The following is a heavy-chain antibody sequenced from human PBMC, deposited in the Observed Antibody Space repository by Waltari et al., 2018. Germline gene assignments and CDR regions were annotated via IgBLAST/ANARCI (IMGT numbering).Heavy chain of an antibody. Sequence: VQLVQSGAEVKKPGASVQVACKASGYSVTSYVFNWLRQAPGQGLECMGWMNPNRGNTVYAQKFQGRVTITRNTSISTAYMELSSLRSEDTAVYYCARRMVYAIDYYGMDVWGQGTTVTVSS. CDR3: ARRMVYAIDYYGMDV. CDR1: GYSVTSYV. D-gene: IGHD2-8*01. J-gene: IGHJ6*02. CDR2: MNPNRGNT. V-gene: IGHV1-8*03.